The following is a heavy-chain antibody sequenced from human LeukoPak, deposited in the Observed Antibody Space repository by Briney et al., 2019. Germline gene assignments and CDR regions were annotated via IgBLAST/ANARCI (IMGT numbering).Heavy chain of an antibody. CDR1: AFTFSTYE. CDR3: ARGSSVLRYFDWLTQTGPPAPPDY. Sequence: GGSLRLSCAASAFTFSTYEMNWVRQAPGKGLEWVSSITFSGSTIYYADSVKGRFTISRDNAKNSLYLQMNSLRAEDTAVYYCARGSSVLRYFDWLTQTGPPAPPDYWGQGTLVTVSS. J-gene: IGHJ4*02. V-gene: IGHV3-48*03. D-gene: IGHD3-9*01. CDR2: ITFSGSTI.